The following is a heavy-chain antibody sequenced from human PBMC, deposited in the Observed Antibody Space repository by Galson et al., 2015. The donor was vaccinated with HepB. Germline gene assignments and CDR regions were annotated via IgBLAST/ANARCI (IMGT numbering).Heavy chain of an antibody. Sequence: LRLSCAASGFTFSSYSMNWVRQAPGKGLEWVSYISSSSSTIYYADSVKGRFTISRDNAKNSLYLQMNSLRAEDTAVYYCARDAVRGEWELLGNDYWGQGTLVTVSS. CDR3: ARDAVRGEWELLGNDY. CDR2: ISSSSSTI. J-gene: IGHJ4*02. D-gene: IGHD1-26*01. V-gene: IGHV3-48*01. CDR1: GFTFSSYS.